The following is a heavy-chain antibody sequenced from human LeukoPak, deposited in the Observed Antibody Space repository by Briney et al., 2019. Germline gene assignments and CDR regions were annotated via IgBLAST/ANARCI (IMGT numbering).Heavy chain of an antibody. CDR3: AKVRGLLWFGELLYDD. V-gene: IGHV3-23*01. Sequence: VGSLRLSCAASGFTFSSYAMSWVRQAPGKGLEWVSAISGSGGSTYYADSVKGRFTISRDNSKNTLYLQMNSLRAEDTAVYYCAKVRGLLWFGELLYDDWGQGTLVTVSS. CDR2: ISGSGGST. CDR1: GFTFSSYA. J-gene: IGHJ4*02. D-gene: IGHD3-10*01.